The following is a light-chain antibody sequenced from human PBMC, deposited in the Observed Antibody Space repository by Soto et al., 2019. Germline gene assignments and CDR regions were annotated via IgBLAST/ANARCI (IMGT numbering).Light chain of an antibody. CDR2: DAY. J-gene: IGKJ1*01. CDR1: QSVSSY. Sequence: EIVLTQSPAILSLSPGERATLSCRASQSVSSYLAWYQQKPGQAHRLLIYDAYNRATGIQARFSGSGSGTDFTLTIRSLEPEDFAVYYCKQRSNWPRTFGQGTKVDIK. V-gene: IGKV3-11*01. CDR3: KQRSNWPRT.